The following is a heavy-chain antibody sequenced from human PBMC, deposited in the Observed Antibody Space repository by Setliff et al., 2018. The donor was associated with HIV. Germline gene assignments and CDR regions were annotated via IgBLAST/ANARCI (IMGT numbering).Heavy chain of an antibody. D-gene: IGHD2-2*01. J-gene: IGHJ6*03. V-gene: IGHV4-59*11. CDR2: MYYSGST. Sequence: SETLSLTCTVSGGSISSHYWSWIRQPPGKGLEWIGYMYYSGSTNYNPSLKSRVTISIDTSKNQFSLKLTYVTAADTGLYHCARGRDSSTWYFSQYYYYYYMDVWGKGTTVTVSS. CDR3: ARGRDSSTWYFSQYYYYYYMDV. CDR1: GGSISSHY.